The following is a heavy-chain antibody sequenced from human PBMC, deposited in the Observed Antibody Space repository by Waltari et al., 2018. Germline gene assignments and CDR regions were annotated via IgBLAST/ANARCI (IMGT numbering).Heavy chain of an antibody. Sequence: EVQLVESGGVLVQPWGSLRLSCAASRFTFSSYCMSWVPQGPGKGLEWVLAIRGSGGSTYYADSVKGRFTITRDNSKNTLYLQMNSLRAEDTAVYYCANPYGSGPHAFDIWGQGTMVTVSS. CDR1: RFTFSSYC. CDR2: IRGSGGST. J-gene: IGHJ3*02. CDR3: ANPYGSGPHAFDI. V-gene: IGHV3-23*04. D-gene: IGHD3-10*01.